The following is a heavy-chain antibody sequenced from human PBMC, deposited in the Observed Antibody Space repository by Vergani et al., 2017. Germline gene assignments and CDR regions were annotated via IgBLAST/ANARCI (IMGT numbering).Heavy chain of an antibody. Sequence: QVSLVESGGGVVQPGRSLTLTCSASGFVFKNFAMHWVRQAPGKGLEWVATISKEGTHDYSEPSVRGSFAVSGDNFKNTMYLHMDRLTNDDTAVYFCATAGTNVFYSSINYPHLLYYWGQGTLVTVS. CDR2: ISKEGTHD. D-gene: IGHD2-2*01. CDR1: GFVFKNFA. J-gene: IGHJ4*02. V-gene: IGHV3-30*03. CDR3: ATAGTNVFYSSINYPHLLYY.